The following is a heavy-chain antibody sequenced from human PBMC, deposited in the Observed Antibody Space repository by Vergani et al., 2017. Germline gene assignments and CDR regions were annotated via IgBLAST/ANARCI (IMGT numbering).Heavy chain of an antibody. Sequence: QLQLQESGPGLVKPSETLSLTCSVSGGSIHSKTYYWGWIRQPPGKGLEWVVSMYYGGSTYFNPSLKSRVTISVDTSKNQFSLKLSSVTAADTAVYYCATQTITTVTTFYYWGQGTLVTVSS. V-gene: IGHV4-39*07. CDR3: ATQTITTVTTFYY. J-gene: IGHJ4*02. D-gene: IGHD4-17*01. CDR2: MYYGGST. CDR1: GGSIHSKTYY.